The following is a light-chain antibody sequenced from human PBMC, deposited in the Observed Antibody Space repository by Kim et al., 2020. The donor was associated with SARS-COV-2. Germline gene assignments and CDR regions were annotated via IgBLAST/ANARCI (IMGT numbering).Light chain of an antibody. CDR2: QDR. CDR3: QAWHTSAVV. Sequence: SVSPVQTARLTCCGDQLEDKCTTWYRQKSGQSPILVIYQDRLRPSGISERFSGSTSGNTATLTISGIQATDEADYYCQAWHTSAVVFGGGTQLTVL. J-gene: IGLJ3*02. CDR1: QLEDKC. V-gene: IGLV3-1*01.